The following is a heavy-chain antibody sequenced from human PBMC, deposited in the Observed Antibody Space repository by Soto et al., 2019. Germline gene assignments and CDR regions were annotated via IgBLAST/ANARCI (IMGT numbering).Heavy chain of an antibody. Sequence: GASVKVSCKASGYTFTSYGISWVRQAPGQGLEWMGWISAYNGNTNYAQKLQGRVTMTTDTSTSTAYMDLQMNSLRAEDTAIYYCAKRFGYSSGPFEYWGRGTLVTVSS. D-gene: IGHD5-18*01. CDR2: ISAYNGNT. CDR3: AKRFGYSSGPFEY. J-gene: IGHJ4*02. V-gene: IGHV1-18*04. CDR1: GYTFTSYG.